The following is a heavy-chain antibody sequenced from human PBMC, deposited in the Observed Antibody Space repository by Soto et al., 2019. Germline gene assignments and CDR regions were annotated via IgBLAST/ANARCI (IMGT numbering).Heavy chain of an antibody. J-gene: IGHJ4*02. CDR3: ARSSVLFGRLGAVAALYYFDY. D-gene: IGHD3-16*01. CDR2: IYYSGST. V-gene: IGHV4-31*03. Sequence: QVQLQESGPGLVKPSQTLSLTCTVSGGSISSGGYYWSWIRQHPGKGLEWIGYIYYSGSTYYNPSLKSRVTISVDTSKNQFSLKLSSVTAADTAVYYCARSSVLFGRLGAVAALYYFDYWGQGTLVTVSS. CDR1: GGSISSGGYY.